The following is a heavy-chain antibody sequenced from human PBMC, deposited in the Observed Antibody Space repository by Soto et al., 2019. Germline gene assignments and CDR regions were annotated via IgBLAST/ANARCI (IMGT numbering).Heavy chain of an antibody. V-gene: IGHV4-34*01. Sequence: SETLSLTCAVYGGSFSGYYWSWIRQPPGKGLEWIGEINHSGSTNYNPSLKSRVTISVDTSKNQFSLKLSSVTAADTAVYYCARGSKRGYYDYVWGSYRYSYGMDVWGQGTTVT. J-gene: IGHJ6*02. CDR2: INHSGST. D-gene: IGHD3-16*02. CDR3: ARGSKRGYYDYVWGSYRYSYGMDV. CDR1: GGSFSGYY.